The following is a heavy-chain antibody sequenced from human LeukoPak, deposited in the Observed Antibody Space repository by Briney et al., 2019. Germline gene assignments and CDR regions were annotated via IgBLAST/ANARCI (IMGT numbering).Heavy chain of an antibody. Sequence: PGRSLRLSCAAAGFTFSGYWMSWVRQPPGKGLGWVANIKQDGSENYYVDSVEGRFTISRDNAKNSLYLQMNSLRAEDTAVYYCARARWVSGCYYFDYWGQGTLVTVSS. V-gene: IGHV3-7*01. D-gene: IGHD6-19*01. CDR3: ARARWVSGCYYFDY. J-gene: IGHJ4*02. CDR2: IKQDGSEN. CDR1: GFTFSGYW.